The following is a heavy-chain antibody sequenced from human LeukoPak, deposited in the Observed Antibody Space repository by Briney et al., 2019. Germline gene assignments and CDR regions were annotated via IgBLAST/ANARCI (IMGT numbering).Heavy chain of an antibody. J-gene: IGHJ3*02. V-gene: IGHV4-34*01. CDR3: ARGPRGYSLSVAFDI. CDR1: GGSFSGYY. D-gene: IGHD5-18*01. CDR2: INHSGST. Sequence: SETLSLTCAVYGGSFSGYYWSWIRQPPGKGLEWIGEINHSGSTNYNPSLKSRVTISIDTSKNQFSLKLSSVTAADAAVCYCARGPRGYSLSVAFDIWGQGTMVTVSS.